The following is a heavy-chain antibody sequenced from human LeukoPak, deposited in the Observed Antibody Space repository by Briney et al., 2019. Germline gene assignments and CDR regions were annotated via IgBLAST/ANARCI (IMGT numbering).Heavy chain of an antibody. CDR1: GFIFNNFD. CDR2: ISNDGGGT. V-gene: IGHV3-23*01. CDR3: AKGSSGYFADL. J-gene: IGHJ5*02. Sequence: GGSLRLYVTASGFIFNNFDLMWVRQAPGNGLEWVSAISNDGGGTTYADFVKGRFTISRDNSKNTLFLQMNSLRAEDTALYYCAKGSSGYFADLWGQGTLVTVSS. D-gene: IGHD3-22*01.